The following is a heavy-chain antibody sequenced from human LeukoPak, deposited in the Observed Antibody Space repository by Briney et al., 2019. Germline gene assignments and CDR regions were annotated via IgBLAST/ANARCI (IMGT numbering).Heavy chain of an antibody. D-gene: IGHD2-2*01. CDR2: INPNSGGT. Sequence: ASVKVSCKASGYTFTGYYMHWVRQAPGQGLEWMGWINPNSGGTNYAQKFQGRVTMTRDTSISTAYMELSRLRSDDTAVYYCARDGDIVVVPAAFYWFGPWGQGTLVTVSS. V-gene: IGHV1-2*02. J-gene: IGHJ5*02. CDR1: GYTFTGYY. CDR3: ARDGDIVVVPAAFYWFGP.